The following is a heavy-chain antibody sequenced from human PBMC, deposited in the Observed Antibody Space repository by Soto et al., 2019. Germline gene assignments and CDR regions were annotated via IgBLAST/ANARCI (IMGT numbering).Heavy chain of an antibody. J-gene: IGHJ3*02. V-gene: IGHV3-53*02. Sequence: EVQLVETGGGLIQPGGSLRLSCAASGFTVSSNYMSWVRQAPGKGLEWVSVIYSGGSTYYADSVKGRFTISRDNSKNTLYLQMNSLRAEETAGYYCGGGGGKRWLQNPRGADAFDIWGQGTMVTVSS. CDR1: GFTVSSNY. CDR2: IYSGGST. D-gene: IGHD5-12*01. CDR3: GGGGGKRWLQNPRGADAFDI.